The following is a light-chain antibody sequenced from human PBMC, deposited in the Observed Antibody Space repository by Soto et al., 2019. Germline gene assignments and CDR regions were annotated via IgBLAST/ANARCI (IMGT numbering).Light chain of an antibody. CDR3: PHYRGSPSFT. J-gene: IGKJ3*01. Sequence: IVLTQSPGTLSLSPGERASLSCRASQSVSSSYLGWFQQKPGQAPRLLIYGASGRATGFPDRFSGSGSGTDFTLTISRLDPEEFAVYYCPHYRGSPSFTFSPGTKFDIK. V-gene: IGKV3-20*01. CDR2: GAS. CDR1: QSVSSSY.